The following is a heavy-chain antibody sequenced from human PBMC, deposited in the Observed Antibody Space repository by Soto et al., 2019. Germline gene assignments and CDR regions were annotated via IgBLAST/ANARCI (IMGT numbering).Heavy chain of an antibody. CDR1: GFSLSTSGVG. V-gene: IGHV2-5*02. J-gene: IGHJ5*02. Sequence: QITLKESGPTLVKHTQTLTPTCTFSGFSLSTSGVGVGWIRQPPGKALEWLALIYWDDDKRYSPYLKSRLTLTKDTSKNQVVLTMTNMDPVDTATYYCAHRPYCTSGVCYIGWFDPWGQGTLVIVSS. D-gene: IGHD2-8*01. CDR3: AHRPYCTSGVCYIGWFDP. CDR2: IYWDDDK.